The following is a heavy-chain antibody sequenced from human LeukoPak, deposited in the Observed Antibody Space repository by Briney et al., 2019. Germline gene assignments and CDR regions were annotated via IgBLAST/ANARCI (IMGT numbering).Heavy chain of an antibody. CDR3: ARRFSRYYMDV. Sequence: GGSLRLSCAASGFIFSNYWMSWVRQAPGKGLEWAANIKQDGSVKYYVDSVKGRFTISRDNAKNSVYLRMNSLRADDTAVYYCARRFSRYYMDVWGKGTTVIVSS. V-gene: IGHV3-7*01. J-gene: IGHJ6*03. CDR1: GFIFSNYW. D-gene: IGHD3-16*01. CDR2: IKQDGSVK.